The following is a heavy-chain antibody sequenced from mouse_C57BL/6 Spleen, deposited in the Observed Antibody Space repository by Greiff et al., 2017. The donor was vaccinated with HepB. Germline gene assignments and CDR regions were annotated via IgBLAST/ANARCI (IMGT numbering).Heavy chain of an antibody. J-gene: IGHJ2*01. D-gene: IGHD1-1*01. CDR2: ISYDGSN. Sequence: EVKLQESGPGLVKPSQSLSLTCSVTGYSITSGYYWNWIRQFPGNKLEWMGYISYDGSNNYNPSLKNRISITRDTSKNQFFLKLNSVTTEDTATYYCARDLPYYGSSSFDYWGQGTTLTVSS. CDR3: ARDLPYYGSSSFDY. CDR1: GYSITSGYY. V-gene: IGHV3-6*01.